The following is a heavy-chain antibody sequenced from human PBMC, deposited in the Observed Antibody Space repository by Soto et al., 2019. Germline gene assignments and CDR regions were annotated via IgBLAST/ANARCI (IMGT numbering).Heavy chain of an antibody. V-gene: IGHV3-21*01. CDR2: ISSSSSYI. CDR1: GFTFSSYS. Sequence: EVQLVESGGVLVKPGGSLRLSCAASGFTFSSYSMNWVRQAPGKGLEWVSSISSSSSYIYYADSVKGRFTISRDNAKNSLYLQMNSLRAEDTAVYYCARPWGHYYYYYYMDVWGTGTTVTVSS. J-gene: IGHJ6*03. CDR3: ARPWGHYYYYYYMDV. D-gene: IGHD7-27*01.